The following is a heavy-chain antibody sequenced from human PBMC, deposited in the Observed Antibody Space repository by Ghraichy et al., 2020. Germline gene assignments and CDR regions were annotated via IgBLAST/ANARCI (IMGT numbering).Heavy chain of an antibody. J-gene: IGHJ4*02. Sequence: SCAASGFRFSDYWMSWIRHVPGKGLEWVANIKQDGSAESYVDSVMGRFTVSRDNAKNSLYLQMNSLRAEDTAVYYCARNSGWSVDYWGPGTLVTFSS. D-gene: IGHD6-19*01. V-gene: IGHV3-7*01. CDR2: IKQDGSAE. CDR3: ARNSGWSVDY. CDR1: GFRFSDYW.